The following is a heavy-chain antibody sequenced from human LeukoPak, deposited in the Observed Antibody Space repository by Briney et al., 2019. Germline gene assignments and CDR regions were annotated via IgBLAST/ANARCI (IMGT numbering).Heavy chain of an antibody. D-gene: IGHD3-9*01. CDR2: ISAYNGHT. Sequence: ASVKVSCKASGYTFTRYGVSWVRQAPGQGLECMGWISAYNGHTNYAQKFQGRVTMTTDTSTSTASMELRSLRSDDTAVYYCARDRGDILSGLYMDVWGKGITVTVSS. CDR1: GYTFTRYG. J-gene: IGHJ6*03. V-gene: IGHV1-18*01. CDR3: ARDRGDILSGLYMDV.